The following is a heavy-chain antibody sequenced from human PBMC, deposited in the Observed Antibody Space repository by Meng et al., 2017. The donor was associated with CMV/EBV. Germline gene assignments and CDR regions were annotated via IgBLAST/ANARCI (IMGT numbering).Heavy chain of an antibody. D-gene: IGHD2-2*01. J-gene: IGHJ4*02. Sequence: GESLKISCAASGFTFSSYGMHWVRQAPGKGLEWVAFIRYDGSNKYYADSVKGRFTISRDNSKNTLYLQMNSLRAEDTAVYYCAKDPRYCSSTSCVPSDYWGQGTLVTVSS. V-gene: IGHV3-30*02. CDR2: IRYDGSNK. CDR3: AKDPRYCSSTSCVPSDY. CDR1: GFTFSSYG.